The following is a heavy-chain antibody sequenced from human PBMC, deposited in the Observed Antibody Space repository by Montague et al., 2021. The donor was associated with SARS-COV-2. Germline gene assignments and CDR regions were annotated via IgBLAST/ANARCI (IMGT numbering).Heavy chain of an antibody. CDR1: GGSISSGGYY. Sequence: SETLSLTCTVSGGSISSGGYYWGWIRQPPGKGLEWIGNIYYGGCTYYNPSLKSRVTISVDTSKNQFSLNLSSVTAADTAVYYCARGYGGYEGAYGMDAWGQGTLVTVSS. D-gene: IGHD5-12*01. CDR2: IYYGGCT. CDR3: ARGYGGYEGAYGMDA. V-gene: IGHV4-39*01. J-gene: IGHJ5*02.